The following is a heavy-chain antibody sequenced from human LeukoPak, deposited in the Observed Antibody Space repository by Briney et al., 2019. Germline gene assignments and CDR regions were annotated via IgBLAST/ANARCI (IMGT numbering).Heavy chain of an antibody. Sequence: GGSLRLSCAASGFTFSSYWMSWVRQAPGKGLEWVANIKQDGSEEDYVDSVKGRFTISRDNAKNSLYLQMNCLRAEDTAVYYCARSYYDSSGSNFDYWGQGTLVTVSS. CDR1: GFTFSSYW. CDR2: IKQDGSEE. V-gene: IGHV3-7*03. D-gene: IGHD3-22*01. CDR3: ARSYYDSSGSNFDY. J-gene: IGHJ4*02.